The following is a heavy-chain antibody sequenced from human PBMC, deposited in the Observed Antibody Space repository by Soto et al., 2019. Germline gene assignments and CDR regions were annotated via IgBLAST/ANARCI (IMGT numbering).Heavy chain of an antibody. CDR2: IYPADSDT. D-gene: IGHD5-18*01. V-gene: IGHV5-51*03. CDR1: GYTFTTYW. Sequence: EVQLVQSGAELKKPGDSLKISCKTSGYTFTTYWIGWVRQMPGKGLEWMGIIYPADSDTTYSPSFQGQVTISADRSINTAYLQWGSLKASDSAMYYCAPPAHKYSIDYWGQGTLVTVSS. J-gene: IGHJ4*02. CDR3: APPAHKYSIDY.